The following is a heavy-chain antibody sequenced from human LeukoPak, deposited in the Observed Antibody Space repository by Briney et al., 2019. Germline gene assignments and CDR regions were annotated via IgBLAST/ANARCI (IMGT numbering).Heavy chain of an antibody. V-gene: IGHV3-23*01. CDR2: VSATGYTT. CDR1: GFTVSSNY. D-gene: IGHD3-22*01. CDR3: AKDSQRGYYDSSGYYGDAFDI. J-gene: IGHJ3*02. Sequence: GGSLRLSCAASGFTVSSNYMSWVRQAPGKGLEWVSYVSATGYTTSYADSVKGRFTISRDNAKNTLYLQMNSLRAEDTAVYYCAKDSQRGYYDSSGYYGDAFDIWGQGTMVTVSS.